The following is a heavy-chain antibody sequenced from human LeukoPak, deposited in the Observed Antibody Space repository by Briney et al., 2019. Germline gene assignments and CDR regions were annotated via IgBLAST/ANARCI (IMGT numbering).Heavy chain of an antibody. Sequence: GESLKISCKGSGYSFPTNWIAWVRKMPGKGLEWMGIIYPGDSDTRYSPSFEGQVTFSADKSINTAYLQWSSLKASDTAMYYCARLLYYGSGSSLSDGMDVWGQGTTVTVSS. D-gene: IGHD3-10*01. CDR1: GYSFPTNW. CDR3: ARLLYYGSGSSLSDGMDV. CDR2: IYPGDSDT. J-gene: IGHJ6*02. V-gene: IGHV5-51*01.